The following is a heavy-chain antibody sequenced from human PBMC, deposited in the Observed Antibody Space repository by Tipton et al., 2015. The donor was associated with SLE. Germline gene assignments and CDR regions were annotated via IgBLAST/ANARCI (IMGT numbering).Heavy chain of an antibody. Sequence: QKLQGRVTMTRDTSISTAYLEVSSLRSEDTAVYYCARETTRTRDGLDVWGQGTTVTVSS. CDR3: ARETTRTRDGLDV. V-gene: IGHV1-8*01. D-gene: IGHD1-1*01. J-gene: IGHJ6*02.